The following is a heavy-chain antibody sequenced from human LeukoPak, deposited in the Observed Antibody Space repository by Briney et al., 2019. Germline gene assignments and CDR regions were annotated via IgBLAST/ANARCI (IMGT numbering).Heavy chain of an antibody. V-gene: IGHV3-23*01. CDR3: AKDLSSRFSYCSGNRCYSYYYGMDV. CDR1: EFTFSTFA. Sequence: TGGSLRLSCAASEFTFSTFAMSWVRQAPGKGLEWVSAISGSGDSTHYADSVKGRFTISSDSSKNTLYLQMNSLRAEDSAVYYCAKDLSSRFSYCSGNRCYSYYYGMDVWGQGTTVTVSS. CDR2: ISGSGDST. J-gene: IGHJ6*02. D-gene: IGHD2-15*01.